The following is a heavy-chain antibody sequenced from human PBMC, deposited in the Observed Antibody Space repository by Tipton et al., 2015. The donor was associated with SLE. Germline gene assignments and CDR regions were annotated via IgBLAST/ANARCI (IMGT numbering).Heavy chain of an antibody. Sequence: SLRLSCAASGFTFSSYAMSWVRQAPGKGLEWVSAISGSGGSTYYADSVKGRFTISRDNSKNTLYLQMNSLRAEYTAVYYCARAMSYYYYDSSDAFDIWGQGTMVTVSS. V-gene: IGHV3-23*01. CDR2: ISGSGGST. CDR3: ARAMSYYYYDSSDAFDI. J-gene: IGHJ3*02. D-gene: IGHD3-22*01. CDR1: GFTFSSYA.